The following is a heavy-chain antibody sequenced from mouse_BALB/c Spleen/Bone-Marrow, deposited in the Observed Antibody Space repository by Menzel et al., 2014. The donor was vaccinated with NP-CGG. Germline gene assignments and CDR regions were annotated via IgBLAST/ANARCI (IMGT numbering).Heavy chain of an antibody. D-gene: IGHD2-4*01. J-gene: IGHJ4*01. CDR2: ISSGSSTI. Sequence: DVMLLESGGGLVQPGGSRKLSCAASGFTFSSFGMHWVRQAPEKGLEWVAYISSGSSTIYYADTVKGRFTISRDNPKNTLFLQMTSLRSEDTAMYYCTRKGALITHYYAMDYWGQGTSVTVSS. CDR3: TRKGALITHYYAMDY. V-gene: IGHV5-17*02. CDR1: GFTFSSFG.